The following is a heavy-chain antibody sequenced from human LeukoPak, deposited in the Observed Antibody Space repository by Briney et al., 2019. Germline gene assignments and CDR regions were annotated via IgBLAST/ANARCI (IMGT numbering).Heavy chain of an antibody. V-gene: IGHV4-34*01. CDR3: ARGIVLMVYAMKSYYYYYMDV. CDR1: GGSFSGYY. Sequence: PSETLSLTCAVYGGSFSGYYWSWIRRPPGKGLEWIGEINHSGSTNYNPSLKSRVTISVDTSKNQFSLKLSSVTAADTAVYYCARGIVLMVYAMKSYYYYYMDVWGKGTTVTVSS. CDR2: INHSGST. J-gene: IGHJ6*03. D-gene: IGHD2-8*01.